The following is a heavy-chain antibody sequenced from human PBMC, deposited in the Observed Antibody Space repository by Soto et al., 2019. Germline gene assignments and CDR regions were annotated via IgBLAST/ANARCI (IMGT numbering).Heavy chain of an antibody. V-gene: IGHV1-2*02. D-gene: IGHD3-9*01. J-gene: IGHJ5*02. CDR3: TTLRLDP. CDR2: VNPNTGVA. CDR1: GYTFTAFY. Sequence: ASVKVSCKASGYTFTAFYMNWVRQAPGQGLEWMGWVNPNTGVAKYAQKFQGRVTMTRDTSISTAYMELSGLTSDDTAVYYCTTLRLDPWGQGTLVTVYS.